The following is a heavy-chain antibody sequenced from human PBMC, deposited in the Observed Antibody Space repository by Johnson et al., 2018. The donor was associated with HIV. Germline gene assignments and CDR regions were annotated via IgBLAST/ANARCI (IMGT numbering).Heavy chain of an antibody. CDR1: GFTFSAYW. CDR2: IIRDATTA. CDR3: ARKADAFDI. V-gene: IGHV3-74*02. J-gene: IGHJ3*02. Sequence: MQLVESGGGVVQPGRSLRLSCAASGFTFSAYWMHWVRQAPGQGLVWVSRIIRDATTAIYADSVKGRFTISRDNAKNSLYLQMSSLRAGDTAVYYCARKADAFDIWGQGTMVTVSS.